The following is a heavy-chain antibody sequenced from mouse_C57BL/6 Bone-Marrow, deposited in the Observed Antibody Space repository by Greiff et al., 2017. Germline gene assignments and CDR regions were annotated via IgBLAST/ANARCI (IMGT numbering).Heavy chain of an antibody. CDR2: ISYSGST. CDR1: GYSITSGYD. V-gene: IGHV3-1*01. J-gene: IGHJ3*01. D-gene: IGHD2-12*01. CDR3: AMACYLWFAY. Sequence: EVQLKQSGPGMVKPSQSLSLTCTVTGYSITSGYDWHWIRHFPGNKLEWMGYISYSGSTNYNPSLKSRISITHDTSKNHFFLKLNSVTTEDTATYYCAMACYLWFAYWGQGTLVTVSA.